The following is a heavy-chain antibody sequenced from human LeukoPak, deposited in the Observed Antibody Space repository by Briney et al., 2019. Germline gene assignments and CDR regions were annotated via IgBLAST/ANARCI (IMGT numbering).Heavy chain of an antibody. CDR1: GFTFSSYG. J-gene: IGHJ4*02. CDR3: ARDAERVYYDSSGYFVAYYFDY. V-gene: IGHV3-33*01. D-gene: IGHD3-22*01. CDR2: IWYDGSNK. Sequence: GGSLRLSCAASGFTFSSYGMHWVRQAPGKGLEGVAVIWYDGSNKYYADSVKGRFTISRDNSKNTLYLQMNSLGAEDTAVYYCARDAERVYYDSSGYFVAYYFDYWGQGTLVTVSS.